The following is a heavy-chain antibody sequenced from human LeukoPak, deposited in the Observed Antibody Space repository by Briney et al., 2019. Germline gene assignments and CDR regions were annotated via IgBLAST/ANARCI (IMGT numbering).Heavy chain of an antibody. D-gene: IGHD6-13*01. CDR3: ARERVPPGIAAAGTYFDL. V-gene: IGHV4-59*01. J-gene: IGHJ2*01. CDR1: GRSISSYY. Sequence: SETLSLICTVSGRSISSYYWSWIRQPPGKGLEWSGYIYYSGSTNYNPSLKSRVTISVDTSKNQFSLKLSSVTAADTAVYYCARERVPPGIAAAGTYFDLWGRGTLVTVSS. CDR2: IYYSGST.